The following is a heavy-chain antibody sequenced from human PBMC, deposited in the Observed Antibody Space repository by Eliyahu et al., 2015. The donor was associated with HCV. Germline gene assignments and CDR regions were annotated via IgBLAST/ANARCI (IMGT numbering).Heavy chain of an antibody. J-gene: IGHJ1*01. CDR1: GFTFSXYA. CDR2: ISYDGSSK. D-gene: IGHD3-3*01. V-gene: IGHV3-30*09. Sequence: QVQLVESGGGVVQPGRSLXLSCAASGFTFSXYAXPWVRQAPGKGLEWVAVISYDGSSKYYADSVKGRFAISRDNSNNTLYLQMNSLRADDTAVYYCARAPDFWSGYYTAEFFHHWGQGTLVTVSS. CDR3: ARAPDFWSGYYTAEFFHH.